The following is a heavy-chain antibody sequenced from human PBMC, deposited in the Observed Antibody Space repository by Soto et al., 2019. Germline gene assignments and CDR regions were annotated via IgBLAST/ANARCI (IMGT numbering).Heavy chain of an antibody. CDR1: GYTFTSYA. CDR3: ARTPGGSSSFVDY. V-gene: IGHV1-3*05. D-gene: IGHD6-6*01. CDR2: INAGNGNT. J-gene: IGHJ4*02. Sequence: QVQLVQSGAEEKKPGASVKVSCKASGYTFTSYAMHWVRQAPGQRLEWMGWINAGNGNTKYSQKVQGRVTITRDTAASTAYMELSRLRSEDTAVYYCARTPGGSSSFVDYWGQGTLVTVSS.